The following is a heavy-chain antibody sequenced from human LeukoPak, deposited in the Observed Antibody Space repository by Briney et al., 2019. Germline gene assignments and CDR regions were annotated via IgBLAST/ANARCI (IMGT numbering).Heavy chain of an antibody. J-gene: IGHJ4*02. D-gene: IGHD5-12*01. CDR1: GFLFSAYD. Sequence: GGSLRLSCAASGFLFSAYDFHWVRQAPGKGLEWVAFISYDGSSKNYAQSVKGRFTISRDNSKNTLYVQMNSLRHADTAVYYCARVTGHSGYDLKYWGQGALVTVSS. CDR3: ARVTGHSGYDLKY. CDR2: ISYDGSSK. V-gene: IGHV3-30*01.